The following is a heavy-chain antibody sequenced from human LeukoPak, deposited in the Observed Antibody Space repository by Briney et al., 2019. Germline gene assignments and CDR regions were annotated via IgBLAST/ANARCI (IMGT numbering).Heavy chain of an antibody. CDR2: IKQDGSEK. J-gene: IGHJ5*02. CDR3: ARDLRYWFDP. Sequence: PGGSLRLSCAASGFTFSSYSMNWVRQAPGKGLEWVANIKQDGSEKYYVDSVKGRFTISRDNAKNSLYLQMNSLRAEDTAVYYCARDLRYWFDPWGQGTLVTVSS. V-gene: IGHV3-7*01. CDR1: GFTFSSYS.